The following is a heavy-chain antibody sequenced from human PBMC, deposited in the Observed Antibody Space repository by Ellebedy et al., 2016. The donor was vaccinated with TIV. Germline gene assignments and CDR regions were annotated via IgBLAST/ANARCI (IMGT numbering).Heavy chain of an antibody. CDR3: ARTDPWQPIDD. CDR1: GGSVSSTRYY. V-gene: IGHV4-39*01. Sequence: MPSETLSLTCSVSGGSVSSTRYYWAWIRQPPGKGQEYIGSVYYSGSPYYNPSFKSRVTLSADTSKNQFSLNLRTVTAADTAVYYCARTDPWQPIDDWGQGILVSVSS. J-gene: IGHJ4*02. D-gene: IGHD2-21*02. CDR2: VYYSGSP.